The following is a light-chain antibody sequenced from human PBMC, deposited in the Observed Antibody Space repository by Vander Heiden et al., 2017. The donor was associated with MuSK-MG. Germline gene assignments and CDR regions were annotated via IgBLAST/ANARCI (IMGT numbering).Light chain of an antibody. Sequence: DIQMTQSPSTLSASVGDRVTITCRASQSISSWLAWYQQKPGKAPKLLIYDASSLESGVPSRFSGSGFGTEFTLTISSRQPDDFAAYYCQQDNNYPWTFGQGTKVEIK. CDR2: DAS. V-gene: IGKV1-5*01. CDR1: QSISSW. J-gene: IGKJ1*01. CDR3: QQDNNYPWT.